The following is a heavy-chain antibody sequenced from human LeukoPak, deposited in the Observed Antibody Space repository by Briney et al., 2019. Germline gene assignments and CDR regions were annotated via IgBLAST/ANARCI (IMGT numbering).Heavy chain of an antibody. J-gene: IGHJ3*02. Sequence: GGSLRLSCAASGFTFSDYALGWVRQAPGRGLEWVATLSGSGAGTYYSDSVQGRFTVSRDNAKNSLYLQMNSLRAEDTAVYYCARDRTPGILDAFDMWGQGTMVTVSS. V-gene: IGHV3-23*01. D-gene: IGHD3-9*01. CDR3: ARDRTPGILDAFDM. CDR1: GFTFSDYA. CDR2: LSGSGAGT.